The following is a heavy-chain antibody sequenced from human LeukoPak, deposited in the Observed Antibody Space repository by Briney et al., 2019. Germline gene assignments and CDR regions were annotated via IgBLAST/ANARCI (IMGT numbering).Heavy chain of an antibody. D-gene: IGHD2-15*01. J-gene: IGHJ4*02. CDR2: IRNSGSQT. CDR1: GFSLITYC. V-gene: IGHV3-7*01. Sequence: GGSLRLSCAASGFSLITYCMGWVRQAPGKGLEWVASIRNSGSQTYYVGSVKGRFTISRDNAKNLLYLQMNSLSAEDTAVYYCARPSFTQGSYFDYWGQGTLVTVSS. CDR3: ARPSFTQGSYFDY.